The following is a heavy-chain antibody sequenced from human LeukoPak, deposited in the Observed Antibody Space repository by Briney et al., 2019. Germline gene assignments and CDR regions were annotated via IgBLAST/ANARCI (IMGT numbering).Heavy chain of an antibody. J-gene: IGHJ5*02. CDR1: GGSFSGYY. Sequence: SETLSLTCAVYGGSFSGYYWSWIRQPPGKGLEWIGEINHSGSTNYNPSLKSRVTISVDKSKNQFSLKLSSVTAADTAVYYCARRDIVATLIDPWGQGTLVTVSS. D-gene: IGHD5-12*01. CDR2: INHSGST. CDR3: ARRDIVATLIDP. V-gene: IGHV4-34*01.